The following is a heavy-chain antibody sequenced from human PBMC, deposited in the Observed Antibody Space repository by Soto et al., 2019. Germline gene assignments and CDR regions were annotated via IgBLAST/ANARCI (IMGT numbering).Heavy chain of an antibody. D-gene: IGHD3-3*01. CDR3: ARVFYDFWGGLKIINWSAP. CDR1: DGYVRSGSYY. J-gene: IGHJ5*02. Sequence: SETQSLTCTVSDGYVRSGSYYWSWIRKPPGKGLEWIGYIYYSGSTNYNPSLKSRVTISVDTSKNQFSLKLSSVTAADTAVYYCARVFYDFWGGLKIINWSAPWGKGTLVTVSS. CDR2: IYYSGST. V-gene: IGHV4-61*01.